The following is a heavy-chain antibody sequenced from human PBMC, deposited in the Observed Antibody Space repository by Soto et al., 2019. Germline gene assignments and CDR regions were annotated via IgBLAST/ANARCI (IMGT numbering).Heavy chain of an antibody. J-gene: IGHJ4*02. CDR1: GFTFSSYG. Sequence: PGGSLRLSCAASGFTFSSYGMHWVRQAPGKGLEWVAFIWHDGGNKFYAEPVKGRFTISRDNSKNTLYLQMTSLSAEDTAMYYCARDGDVNTGFGKDYWGQGTLVIVSS. CDR2: IWHDGGNK. V-gene: IGHV3-33*01. D-gene: IGHD3-16*01. CDR3: ARDGDVNTGFGKDY.